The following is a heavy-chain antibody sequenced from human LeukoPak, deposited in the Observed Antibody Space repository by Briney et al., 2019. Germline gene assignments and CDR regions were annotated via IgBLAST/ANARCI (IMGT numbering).Heavy chain of an antibody. J-gene: IGHJ6*03. CDR3: ARGAQWELDMVYMDV. V-gene: IGHV4-34*01. CDR2: INHSGST. CDR1: GGSFSGYY. D-gene: IGHD1-26*01. Sequence: SETLSLTCAVYGGSFSGYYWSWIRQPPGKGLEWIGEINHSGSTNYNPSLKSRVTISVDTSKNQFSLKLSSVTAADTAVYYCARGAQWELDMVYMDVWAKGPRSPSP.